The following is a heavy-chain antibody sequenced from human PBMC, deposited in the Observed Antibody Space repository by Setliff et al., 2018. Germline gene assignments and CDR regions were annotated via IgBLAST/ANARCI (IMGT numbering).Heavy chain of an antibody. CDR1: GFTISGYA. J-gene: IGHJ5*02. Sequence: PGGSLRLSCVGSGFTISGYAMTWVRQVPGKGLEWISSIKDSDYSTYYVDSVKGRFTISRDNAKNSLYLQMNSLRAEDTAVYYCTRDVYDFRTGEADPWGQGARVTVSS. V-gene: IGHV3-48*04. CDR3: TRDVYDFRTGEADP. D-gene: IGHD3-3*01. CDR2: IKDSDYST.